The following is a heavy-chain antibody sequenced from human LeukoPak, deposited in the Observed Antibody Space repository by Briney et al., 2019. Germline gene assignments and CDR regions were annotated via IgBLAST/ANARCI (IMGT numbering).Heavy chain of an antibody. CDR2: IYYSGST. CDR1: GGSISSYY. J-gene: IGHJ4*02. CDR3: ARDHVDYYFDY. V-gene: IGHV4-59*12. D-gene: IGHD3-9*01. Sequence: SETLSLTCTVSGGSISSYYWNWIRQPPGKGLEWIAYIYYSGSTYYNPSLKSRVTISVDTSKNQFSLKLSSVTAADTAVYYCARDHVDYYFDYWGQGTLDTVSS.